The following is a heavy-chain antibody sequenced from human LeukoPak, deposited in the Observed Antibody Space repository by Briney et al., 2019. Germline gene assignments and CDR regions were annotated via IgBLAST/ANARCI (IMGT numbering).Heavy chain of an antibody. CDR3: ARTDCGGDCYSSRGWFDP. D-gene: IGHD2-21*02. J-gene: IGHJ5*02. V-gene: IGHV1-46*01. CDR1: GYTFTSYY. Sequence: HWASVKVSCKASGYTFTSYYMHWVRQAPGQGLEWMGIINPSGGSTSYARKFQGRVTITADKSTSTVYMDLSSLRSEDTAVYYCARTDCGGDCYSSRGWFDPWGQGTLVTVSS. CDR2: INPSGGST.